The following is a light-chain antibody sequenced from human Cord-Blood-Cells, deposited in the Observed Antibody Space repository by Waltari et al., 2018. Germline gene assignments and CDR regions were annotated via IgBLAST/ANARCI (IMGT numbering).Light chain of an antibody. CDR2: AAS. J-gene: IGKJ1*01. CDR1: QSISSY. Sequence: IQLTPPPSSLSASVAARVTITSRASQSISSYLNWNHQQPGKAPKLLISAASSLQGGVPSRFSGSGSGTDVTHNISSLQPEDCATYYGEERYRTPPGTFGQGTKVEIK. CDR3: EERYRTPPGT. V-gene: IGKV1-39*01.